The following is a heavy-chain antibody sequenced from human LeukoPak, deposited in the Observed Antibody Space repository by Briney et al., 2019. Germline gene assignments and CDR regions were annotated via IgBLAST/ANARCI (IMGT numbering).Heavy chain of an antibody. CDR1: GFSFSSYT. CDR3: ARDGRCGGDCYAS. Sequence: GGSLRLSCAASGFSFSSYTMNWVRQAPGRGLEWVSIISSSSSYIYYADSVKGRFTISRDNAKNALYLQMNSLRVADTAVYYCARDGRCGGDCYASWGQGTLVTVSS. CDR2: ISSSSSYI. J-gene: IGHJ4*02. D-gene: IGHD2-21*02. V-gene: IGHV3-21*01.